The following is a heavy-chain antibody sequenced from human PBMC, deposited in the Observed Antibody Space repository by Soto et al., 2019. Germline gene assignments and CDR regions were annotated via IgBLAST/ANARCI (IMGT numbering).Heavy chain of an antibody. CDR1: GGSISSYY. D-gene: IGHD7-27*01. Sequence: SETLSLTCTVSGGSISSYYWSWIRQPPGKGLEWIGYIYYSGSTNYNPSLKSRVTISVDTSKNQFSLKLSSVTAADTAVYYCARWLTGYNWFDPWGQGTLVTVSS. CDR3: ARWLTGYNWFDP. V-gene: IGHV4-59*01. J-gene: IGHJ5*02. CDR2: IYYSGST.